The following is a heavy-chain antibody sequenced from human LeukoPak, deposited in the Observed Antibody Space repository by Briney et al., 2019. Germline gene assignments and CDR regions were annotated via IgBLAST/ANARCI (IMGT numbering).Heavy chain of an antibody. J-gene: IGHJ6*03. CDR3: ARGGYSYGYYYYYYMDV. CDR2: IYYSGST. V-gene: IGHV4-39*07. CDR1: GGSISSSSYY. Sequence: SETLSLTCTVSGGSISSSSYYWGWIRQPPGKGLEWIGSIYYSGSTYYNPSLKSRVTISVDTSKNQFSLKLSSVTAADTAVYYCARGGYSYGYYYYYYMDVWGKGTTVTVSS. D-gene: IGHD5-18*01.